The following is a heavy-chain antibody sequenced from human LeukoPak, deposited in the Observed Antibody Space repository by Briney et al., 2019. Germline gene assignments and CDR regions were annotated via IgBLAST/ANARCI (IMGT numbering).Heavy chain of an antibody. CDR1: GGTFSSYA. Sequence: SVKVSCKASGGTFSSYAISWVRQAPGQGLEWMGGIIPIFGTANYAQKFQGRVTATADESTRTAYMELSSLRSEDTAVYYCARDTESPPYYDFWSGYYDWGQGTLVTVSS. CDR3: ARDTESPPYYDFWSGYYD. D-gene: IGHD3-3*01. J-gene: IGHJ4*02. V-gene: IGHV1-69*01. CDR2: IIPIFGTA.